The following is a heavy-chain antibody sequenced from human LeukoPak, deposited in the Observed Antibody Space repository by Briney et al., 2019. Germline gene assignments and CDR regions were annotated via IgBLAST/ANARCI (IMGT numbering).Heavy chain of an antibody. D-gene: IGHD4-11*01. J-gene: IGHJ4*02. CDR3: ARDLTPVYSNSLSIGY. CDR1: GGSISSSSYY. CDR2: IYYSGST. V-gene: IGHV4-39*07. Sequence: PSETLSLTCTVSGGSISSSSYYWGWIRQPPGKGLEWIGSIYYSGSTYYNPSLKSRVTISVDTSKNQFSLKLSSVTAADTAVYYCARDLTPVYSNSLSIGYWGQGTLVTVSS.